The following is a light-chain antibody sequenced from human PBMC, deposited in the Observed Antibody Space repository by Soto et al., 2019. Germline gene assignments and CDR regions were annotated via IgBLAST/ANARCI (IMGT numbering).Light chain of an antibody. Sequence: QSVLTQPASVSGSPGQSITISCTGTSSDVGRYDYVSWYQQHPGQAPRLMIYEVTNRPSGVSNRFSGSRSGNTASLTISGLQAEDEADYYCSSFSSSTSPVLFDGGTKVTVL. CDR2: EVT. V-gene: IGLV2-14*01. CDR3: SSFSSSTSPVL. J-gene: IGLJ2*01. CDR1: SSDVGRYDY.